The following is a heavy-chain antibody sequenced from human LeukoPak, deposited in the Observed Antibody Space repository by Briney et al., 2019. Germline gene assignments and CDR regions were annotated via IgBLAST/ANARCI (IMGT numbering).Heavy chain of an antibody. Sequence: GGSLRLSCAASGFTFSTYVMSWVRQAPGKGLEWVSAISGSGGSTYYADSVKGRFTISRDNSKNTLYLQMNSLGADDTDVYYCSKGNWRYFDYWGQGTLVTVSS. CDR1: GFTFSTYV. D-gene: IGHD1-1*01. CDR3: SKGNWRYFDY. J-gene: IGHJ4*02. CDR2: ISGSGGST. V-gene: IGHV3-23*01.